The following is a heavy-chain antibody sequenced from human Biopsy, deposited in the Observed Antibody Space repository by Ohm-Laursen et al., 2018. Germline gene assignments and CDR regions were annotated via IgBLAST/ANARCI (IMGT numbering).Heavy chain of an antibody. J-gene: IGHJ2*01. CDR2: ISYSRDT. D-gene: IGHD1-26*01. V-gene: IGHV4-59*08. CDR3: ARHAPSYSGSYWRYFDL. Sequence: GTLSLTCTVSGGSISGSSWSWIRQAPGKGLEWIGYISYSRDTNYNPSLKSRITISVDTPKNQFSLKLTSVTAADTAVYYCARHAPSYSGSYWRYFDLWGRGTLVTVSS. CDR1: GGSISGSS.